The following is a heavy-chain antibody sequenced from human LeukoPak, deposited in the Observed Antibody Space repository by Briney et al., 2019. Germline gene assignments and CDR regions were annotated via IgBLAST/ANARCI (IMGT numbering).Heavy chain of an antibody. V-gene: IGHV1-46*01. J-gene: IGHJ4*02. CDR3: ARDHGSAYYRAPRH. CDR1: GYIFTNYY. CDR2: INPSGGST. Sequence: ASVKVSCKASGYIFTNYYMHWVRQAPGQRLELMGIINPSGGSTTYAQRFQGRVTMTRDTSTSTVYMELSSLRSEDTAVYYCARDHGSAYYRAPRHWGQGTLVTVSS. D-gene: IGHD3-10*01.